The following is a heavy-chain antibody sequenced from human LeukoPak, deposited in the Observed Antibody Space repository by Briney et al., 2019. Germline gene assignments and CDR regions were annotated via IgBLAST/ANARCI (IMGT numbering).Heavy chain of an antibody. CDR1: GGSISSGDYY. CDR3: ARNRYSSSWYPFDY. CDR2: IYYSGTT. V-gene: IGHV4-31*03. D-gene: IGHD6-13*01. Sequence: PSETLSLTCTVSGGSISSGDYYWNWIRQHPGKGLEWIGYIYYSGTTYYNPSLKSRVTISVDTSKNQFSLKLSSVTAADMAVYYCARNRYSSSWYPFDYWGQGTLVTVSS. J-gene: IGHJ4*02.